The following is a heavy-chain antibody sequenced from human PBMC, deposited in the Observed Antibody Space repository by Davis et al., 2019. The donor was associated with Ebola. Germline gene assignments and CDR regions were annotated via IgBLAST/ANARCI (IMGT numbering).Heavy chain of an antibody. D-gene: IGHD3-22*01. J-gene: IGHJ6*02. CDR3: ARDIGYYYDSSGYRIHYGMDV. Sequence: MPSETLSLTCAVYGGSFSGYYWSWIRQPPGKGLEWIGEINHSGSTNYNPSLKSRVTISVDTSKNQFSLKLSSVTAADTAVYYCARDIGYYYDSSGYRIHYGMDVWGQGTTVTVSS. V-gene: IGHV4-34*01. CDR2: INHSGST. CDR1: GGSFSGYY.